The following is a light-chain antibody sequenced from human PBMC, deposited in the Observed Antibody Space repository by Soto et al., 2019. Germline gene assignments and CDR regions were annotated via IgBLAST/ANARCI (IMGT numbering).Light chain of an antibody. V-gene: IGLV1-51*01. CDR2: DDD. CDR3: GSWDSSLSAYV. CDR1: SSNIGGNS. Sequence: QSVLTQPPSVSAAPGQRVTISCSGSSSNIGGNSVSWYQQLPGTAPKLLIYDDDKRPSGITDRFYGSKSGTSDTLGITGFQTGDEADHYCGSWDSSLSAYVFGTGTKVTVL. J-gene: IGLJ1*01.